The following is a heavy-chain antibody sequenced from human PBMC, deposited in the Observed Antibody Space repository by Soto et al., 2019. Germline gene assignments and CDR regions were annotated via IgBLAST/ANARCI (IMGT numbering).Heavy chain of an antibody. V-gene: IGHV3-53*01. CDR1: GFTVSSNY. D-gene: IGHD3-22*01. CDR3: ARAVGYYDSSGTLDY. Sequence: GGSLRLSCAASGFTVSSNYMSWVRQAPGKGLEWVSVIYSGGSTYYADSVKGRFTISRENSKNTLYLQMNSLRAEDTAVYYCARAVGYYDSSGTLDYWGQGALVTV. J-gene: IGHJ4*02. CDR2: IYSGGST.